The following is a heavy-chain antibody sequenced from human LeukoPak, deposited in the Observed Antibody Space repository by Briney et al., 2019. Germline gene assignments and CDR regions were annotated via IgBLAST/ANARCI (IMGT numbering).Heavy chain of an antibody. CDR1: GGSFSSGSYY. V-gene: IGHV4-61*01. D-gene: IGHD2/OR15-2a*01. J-gene: IGHJ5*02. CDR2: IYYSGST. Sequence: PSETLSLTCTVSGGSFSSGSYYWSWIRQPPGKGLEWIGYIYYSGSTNYNPSLKSRVTISVDTSKNQFSLKLSSVTAADTAVYYCARGDHSFGFDPWGQGTLVTVPS. CDR3: ARGDHSFGFDP.